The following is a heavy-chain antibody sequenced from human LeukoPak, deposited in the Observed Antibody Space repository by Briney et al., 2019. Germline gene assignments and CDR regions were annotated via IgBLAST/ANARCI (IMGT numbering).Heavy chain of an antibody. CDR2: ISSSSSYI. CDR1: GFTFSSYS. D-gene: IGHD2-2*01. Sequence: GGSLRLSCAASGFTFSSYSMNWVRQAPGKGLEWVSSISSSSSYIYYADSVKGQFTISRDNAKNSLYLQMNSLRAEDTAVYYCARDDIVVVPAANYYYYGMDVWGQGTTVTVSS. J-gene: IGHJ6*02. V-gene: IGHV3-21*01. CDR3: ARDDIVVVPAANYYYYGMDV.